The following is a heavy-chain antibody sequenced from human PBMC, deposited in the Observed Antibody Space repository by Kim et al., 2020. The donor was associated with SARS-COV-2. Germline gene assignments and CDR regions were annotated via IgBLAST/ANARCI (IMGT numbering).Heavy chain of an antibody. CDR3: ARDGENDYYDSSGSGGMDV. V-gene: IGHV3-21*01. D-gene: IGHD3-22*01. J-gene: IGHJ6*02. Sequence: GGSLRLSCAASGFTFSSYSMNWVRQAPGKGLEWVSSISSSSSYIYYADSVKGRFTISRDNAKNSLYLQMNSLRAEDTAVYYCARDGENDYYDSSGSGGMDVWGQGTTVTVSS. CDR1: GFTFSSYS. CDR2: ISSSSSYI.